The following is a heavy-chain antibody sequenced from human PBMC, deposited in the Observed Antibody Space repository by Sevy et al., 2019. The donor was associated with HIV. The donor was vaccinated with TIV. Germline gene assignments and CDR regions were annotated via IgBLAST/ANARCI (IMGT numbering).Heavy chain of an antibody. CDR2: INSDGSST. Sequence: GGSLRLSCAASGFTFSSYWMHWVRQAPGKGLVRVSRINSDGSSTSYADSVKGRFTISRDNAKNTLYLQMSSMRAEDTAMYYCANSGSGWGNYWGQGTLVNVSS. V-gene: IGHV3-74*01. J-gene: IGHJ4*02. CDR1: GFTFSSYW. D-gene: IGHD6-19*01. CDR3: ANSGSGWGNY.